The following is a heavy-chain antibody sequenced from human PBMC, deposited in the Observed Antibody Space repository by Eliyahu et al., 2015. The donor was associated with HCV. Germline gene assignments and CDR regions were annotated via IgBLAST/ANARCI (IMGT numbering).Heavy chain of an antibody. Sequence: EVQLVESGGGLVQPGGSXXLXCAASGXTFXSYSMNWVRQAPGKGLEWVSYISSSSSTIYYADSVKGRFTISRDNAKNSLYLQMNSLRDEDTAVYYCARDRRSSGWYPFDYWGQGTLVTVSS. V-gene: IGHV3-48*02. D-gene: IGHD6-19*01. J-gene: IGHJ4*02. CDR2: ISSSSSTI. CDR1: GXTFXSYS. CDR3: ARDRRSSGWYPFDY.